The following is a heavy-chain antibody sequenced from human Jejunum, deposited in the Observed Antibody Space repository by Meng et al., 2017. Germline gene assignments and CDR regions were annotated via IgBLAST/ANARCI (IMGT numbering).Heavy chain of an antibody. V-gene: IGHV3-30*18. CDR2: ISYDGSMT. CDR1: GFTFSNFG. D-gene: IGHD3-16*01. CDR3: AKDRLGGADNLDS. Sequence: QVQLVESGGGVVQPGRSLRLSCAASGFTFSNFGMHWVRQAPGKGLEWVALISYDGSMTSYVDSVKGRFTISRDNSKNTLYLQMNSLRAEDTAVYYCAKDRLGGADNLDSWGQGTLVTVSS. J-gene: IGHJ4*02.